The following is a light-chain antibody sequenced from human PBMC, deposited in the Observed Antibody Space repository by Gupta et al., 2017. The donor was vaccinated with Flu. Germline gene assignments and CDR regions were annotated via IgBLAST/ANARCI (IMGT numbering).Light chain of an antibody. CDR3: MQGAHWPLT. CDR2: RFS. Sequence: DVVMTQSPLSLPVTLGQPASISCKSSHSFVDSDGHTCLNRFQQRPGQPPSRLIYRFSNRDSGVPDRFSGSGSGTDVTLIISRVVAADVGVSYCMQGAHWPLTFGGGTKVEIK. V-gene: IGKV2-30*01. J-gene: IGKJ4*01. CDR1: HSFVDSDGHTC.